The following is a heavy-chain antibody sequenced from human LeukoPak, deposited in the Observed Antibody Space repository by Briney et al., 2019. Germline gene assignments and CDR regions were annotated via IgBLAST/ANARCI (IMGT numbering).Heavy chain of an antibody. V-gene: IGHV3-7*03. CDR3: ARGSAGHRYFDWLPQPGGYFDY. CDR1: GFTFSSYW. J-gene: IGHJ4*02. CDR2: IKQDGSEK. D-gene: IGHD3-9*01. Sequence: GGSLRLSCAASGFTFSSYWMSWVRQAPGKGLEWVANIKQDGSEKYYVDSVKGRFTISRDNAKNSLYLQMNSLRAEDTAVYYCARGSAGHRYFDWLPQPGGYFDYWGQGTLVTVSS.